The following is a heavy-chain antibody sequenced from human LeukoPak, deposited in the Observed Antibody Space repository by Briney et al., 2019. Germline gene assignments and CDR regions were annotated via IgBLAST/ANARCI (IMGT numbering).Heavy chain of an antibody. Sequence: SETLSLTCAVSGGSFSGYYWSWIRQPPGKGLEWIGEINHSGSTNYNPSLKSRVTISVDTSKNQFSLKLSSVTAADTAVYYCARRGDSSGYYSEHPYYFDYWGQGTLVTVSS. J-gene: IGHJ4*02. V-gene: IGHV4-34*01. CDR2: INHSGST. CDR1: GGSFSGYY. CDR3: ARRGDSSGYYSEHPYYFDY. D-gene: IGHD3-22*01.